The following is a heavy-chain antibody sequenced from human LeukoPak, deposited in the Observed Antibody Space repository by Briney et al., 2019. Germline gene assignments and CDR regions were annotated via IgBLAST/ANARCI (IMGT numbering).Heavy chain of an antibody. CDR2: INPNSGDT. CDR3: ARKSPQETTVGPYWYLGL. Sequence: ASVKVSCKASGYTFTGYYMHWVRQAPGQGLEWMGWINPNSGDTNYAQKFQGWVTMTRDTSISTAYMELSRLRSDDTAVYYCARKSPQETTVGPYWYLGLWGRGTLVTVSS. V-gene: IGHV1-2*04. CDR1: GYTFTGYY. J-gene: IGHJ2*01. D-gene: IGHD4-23*01.